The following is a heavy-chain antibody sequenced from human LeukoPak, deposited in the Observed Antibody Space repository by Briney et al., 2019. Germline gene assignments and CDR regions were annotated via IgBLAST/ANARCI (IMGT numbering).Heavy chain of an antibody. CDR1: GYTFSSYG. J-gene: IGHJ4*02. Sequence: ASVKVSCKASGYTFSSYGVSWLRQAPGQGLEWMGWISGYNGNTKSAQKFQGRVTMTTDTSTSTAYMELRSLRSDDTAMYYCARDDKTLSGSYYQAFDSWGQGTLVTVSS. D-gene: IGHD1-26*01. CDR3: ARDDKTLSGSYYQAFDS. V-gene: IGHV1-18*01. CDR2: ISGYNGNT.